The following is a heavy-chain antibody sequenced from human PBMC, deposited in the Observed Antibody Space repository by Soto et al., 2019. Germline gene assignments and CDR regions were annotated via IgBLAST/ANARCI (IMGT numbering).Heavy chain of an antibody. CDR1: GYTFTSYG. V-gene: IGHV1-18*01. CDR3: ARGRITIFGVVIGPTNAFDI. J-gene: IGHJ3*02. Sequence: GASVKVSCKASGYTFTSYGSSWVRQAPGQGLEWMGWISAYNGNTNYAQKLQGRVTMTTDTSTSTAYMELRSLRSDDTAVYYCARGRITIFGVVIGPTNAFDIWGQGTMVTVSS. CDR2: ISAYNGNT. D-gene: IGHD3-3*01.